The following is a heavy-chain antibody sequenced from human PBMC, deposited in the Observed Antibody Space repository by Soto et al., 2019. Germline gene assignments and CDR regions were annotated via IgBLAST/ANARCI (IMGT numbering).Heavy chain of an antibody. CDR2: IYYSGST. D-gene: IGHD1-26*01. CDR1: GGSISSYY. Sequence: SETLSLTCTVSGGSISSYYWSWIRQPPGKGLEWIGYIYYSGSTNYNPSLKSRVTISVDTSKNQFSLKLSSVTAADTAVYYCASAEAWELRYWGQGTLVTVSS. V-gene: IGHV4-59*01. J-gene: IGHJ4*02. CDR3: ASAEAWELRY.